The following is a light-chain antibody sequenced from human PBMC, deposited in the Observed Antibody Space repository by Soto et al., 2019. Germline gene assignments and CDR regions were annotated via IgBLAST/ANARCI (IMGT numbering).Light chain of an antibody. J-gene: IGKJ1*01. CDR1: QSISSW. CDR3: QQYNSYSWT. V-gene: IGKV1-5*01. CDR2: DAS. Sequence: DIKMTQSPSTLSASVGDRVTITCRASQSISSWLAWYQQKPGKAPELLIYDASSLESGVPSRFSGSGSGTEFTLTISSLQPDDFATYYCQQYNSYSWTFGQGTKVDI.